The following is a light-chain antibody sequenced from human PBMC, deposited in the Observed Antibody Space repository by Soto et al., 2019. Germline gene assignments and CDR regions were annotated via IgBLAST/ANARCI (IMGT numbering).Light chain of an antibody. CDR3: QQYSSSRT. V-gene: IGKV3-20*01. J-gene: IGKJ1*01. CDR2: GGS. CDR1: QSVSSNH. Sequence: EFVLTKSPGTLSLSPGERATLYCRASQSVSSNHLAWYQQKPGQAPRLLIYGGSSRATGIPVRFNGSGSETDFTLTITRLEPEDSAMYYCQQYSSSRTFGQGTKVDIK.